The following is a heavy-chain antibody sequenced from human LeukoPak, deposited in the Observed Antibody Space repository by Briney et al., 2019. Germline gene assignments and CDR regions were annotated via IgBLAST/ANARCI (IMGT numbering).Heavy chain of an antibody. CDR3: ARRAYDFWSGYYFDY. Sequence: GESLQISCKGSGYSFTSYWIGWVRQMPGKGLEWMGIIYPGDSDTRYSPSFQGQVTISADKSTSTAYLQWSSLKASDTAMYYCARRAYDFWSGYYFDYWGQGTLVTVSS. V-gene: IGHV5-51*01. J-gene: IGHJ4*02. CDR2: IYPGDSDT. CDR1: GYSFTSYW. D-gene: IGHD3-3*01.